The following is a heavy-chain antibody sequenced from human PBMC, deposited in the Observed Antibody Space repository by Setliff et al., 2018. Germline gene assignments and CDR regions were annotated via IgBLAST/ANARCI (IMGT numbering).Heavy chain of an antibody. J-gene: IGHJ3*02. Sequence: PGESLKLSCKASEYSFTTYWIGWVRQMPGKGLEWMGIIYPGDSDTRYSPSFQGQVTISADKSINTAYLQWSSLKASDTAMYYCARGNTAMVYGFDIWGQGTMVTVSS. CDR1: EYSFTTYW. V-gene: IGHV5-51*01. CDR2: IYPGDSDT. D-gene: IGHD5-18*01. CDR3: ARGNTAMVYGFDI.